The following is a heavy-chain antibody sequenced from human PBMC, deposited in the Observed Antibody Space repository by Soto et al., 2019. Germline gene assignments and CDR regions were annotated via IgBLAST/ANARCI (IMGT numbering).Heavy chain of an antibody. CDR2: VYYSGST. J-gene: IGHJ4*02. CDR1: GGSISSHY. CDR3: ARHTSYDFWSAYYMPPFDY. V-gene: IGHV4-59*08. Sequence: SETLSLTCTVSGGSISSHYWSWIRQPPGQGLEWIGYVYYSGSTNYNPSLKSRVTISVDTSKNQFSLKLSSVTAADTAVYYCARHTSYDFWSAYYMPPFDYWGQGTLVTVSS. D-gene: IGHD3-3*01.